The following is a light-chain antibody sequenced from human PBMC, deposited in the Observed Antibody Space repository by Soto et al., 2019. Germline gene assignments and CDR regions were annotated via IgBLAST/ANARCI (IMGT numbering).Light chain of an antibody. CDR1: SSDVGGYNY. CDR2: EVS. Sequence: LTQPASVSGSPGQSITISCTGTSSDVGGYNYVSWYQQHPGKAPKLMIYEVSNRLSGVSNRFSGSKSGNTASLTISGLQAEDEADYYCSSYTSSSTVFGTGTKVTVL. CDR3: SSYTSSSTV. V-gene: IGLV2-14*01. J-gene: IGLJ1*01.